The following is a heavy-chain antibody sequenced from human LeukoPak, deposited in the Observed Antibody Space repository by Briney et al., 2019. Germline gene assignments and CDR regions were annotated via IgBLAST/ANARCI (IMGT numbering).Heavy chain of an antibody. CDR3: AHSSLVKWELTSYFDY. J-gene: IGHJ4*02. CDR1: GCALSTRGEG. Sequence: SCPTLVRPTQTLTLTGTFSGCALSTRGEGVGWIRQPPGKALEWLALIYWDDDKRYIPSLKSRLTITKDNSKNQVVLTMTNMDPVDTATHYCAHSSLVKWELTSYFDYWGQGTLVTVSS. CDR2: IYWDDDK. V-gene: IGHV2-5*02. D-gene: IGHD1-26*01.